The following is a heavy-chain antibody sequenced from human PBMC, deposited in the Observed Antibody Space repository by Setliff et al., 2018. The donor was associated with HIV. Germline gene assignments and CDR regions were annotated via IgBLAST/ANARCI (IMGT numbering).Heavy chain of an antibody. CDR2: MNPNSSNT. D-gene: IGHD2-8*01. V-gene: IGHV1-8*02. J-gene: IGHJ6*03. Sequence: ASVKVSCKASGFTFINYDINWVRQAPGQGLEWMGWMNPNSSNTGYAQKFQGRVAMTRNTSINTAYMELSSLRSEDTAVYYCARGRVMVYANRRYYYYMDVWGKGTTVTVPS. CDR3: ARGRVMVYANRRYYYYMDV. CDR1: GFTFINYD.